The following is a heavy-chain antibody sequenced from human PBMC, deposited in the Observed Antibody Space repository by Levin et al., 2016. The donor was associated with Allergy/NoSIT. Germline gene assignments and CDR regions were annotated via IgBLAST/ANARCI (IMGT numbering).Heavy chain of an antibody. CDR2: IYPGDSDT. CDR3: ARHPTGNGDYRRDNWFDP. J-gene: IGHJ5*02. D-gene: IGHD4-17*01. Sequence: VRQMPGKGLEWMGIIYPGDSDTRYSPSFQGQVTISADKSISTAYLQWSSLKASDTAMYYCARHPTGNGDYRRDNWFDPWGQGTLVTVSS. V-gene: IGHV5-51*01.